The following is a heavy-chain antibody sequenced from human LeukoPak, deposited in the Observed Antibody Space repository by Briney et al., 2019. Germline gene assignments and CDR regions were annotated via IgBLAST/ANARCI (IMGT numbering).Heavy chain of an antibody. CDR3: AAGSKEQWLTFDY. CDR1: GFTFTSSA. CDR2: IVVGSGNT. D-gene: IGHD6-19*01. Sequence: ASVKVSCKASGFTFTSSAVQWVRQARGQRLEWIGWIVVGSGNTNYAQKFQERVTVTRDMSTSTAYMELSSLRSEDTAVYYCAAGSKEQWLTFDYWGQGTLVTVSS. J-gene: IGHJ4*02. V-gene: IGHV1-58*01.